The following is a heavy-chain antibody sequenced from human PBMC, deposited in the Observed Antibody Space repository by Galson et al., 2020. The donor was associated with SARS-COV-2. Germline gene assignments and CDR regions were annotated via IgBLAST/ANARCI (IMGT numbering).Heavy chain of an antibody. CDR3: ARDLLMVNPYYYYYGMDV. V-gene: IGHV3-30-3*01. CDR1: GFTFSSYA. Sequence: GESLKISCAASGFTFSSYAMHWVRQAPGKGLEWVAVILYDGSNKYYADSVKGRFTISRDNSKNTLYLQMNSLRAEDTAVYYCARDLLMVNPYYYYYGMDVWGQGTTVTVSS. CDR2: ILYDGSNK. J-gene: IGHJ6*02. D-gene: IGHD2-8*01.